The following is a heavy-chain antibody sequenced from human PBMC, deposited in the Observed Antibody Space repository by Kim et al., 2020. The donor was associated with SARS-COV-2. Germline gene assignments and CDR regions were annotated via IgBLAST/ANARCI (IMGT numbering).Heavy chain of an antibody. D-gene: IGHD3-10*01. CDR2: IYSGGST. V-gene: IGHV3-66*01. Sequence: GGSLRLSCAASGFTVSSNYMSWVRQAPGKGLEWVSVIYSGGSTYYADSVKARFTISRDNSKNTLYLQMTSLRAEDTAVYYCARGAEFGLFDYWGQGTLVTFSS. J-gene: IGHJ4*02. CDR1: GFTVSSNY. CDR3: ARGAEFGLFDY.